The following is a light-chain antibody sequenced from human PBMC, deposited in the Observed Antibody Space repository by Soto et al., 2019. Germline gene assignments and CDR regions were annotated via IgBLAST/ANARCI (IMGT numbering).Light chain of an antibody. CDR3: QQYYSIPFT. Sequence: DVVMTQSPLSLPVTLGQPASISFRSSQSLVYSDGNTYLNWFQQRPGQSPRRLIYKVSNRDSGVQERFSASGSGTHLALTFSSLQAEDVAVYYCQQYYSIPFTLGQGTKV. V-gene: IGKV2-30*01. J-gene: IGKJ1*01. CDR2: KVS. CDR1: QSLVYSDGNTY.